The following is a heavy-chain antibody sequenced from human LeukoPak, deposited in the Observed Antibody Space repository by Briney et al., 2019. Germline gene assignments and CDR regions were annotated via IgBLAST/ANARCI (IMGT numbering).Heavy chain of an antibody. V-gene: IGHV1-2*04. Sequence: ASAKVSCKASGYTFTGYYMHWVRQAPGQGLEWMGWINPNSGGTNYAQKFQGWVTMTRDTSISTAYMELSRLRSDDTAVYYCARDHGSGSPWYYFDYWGQGTLVTVSS. D-gene: IGHD3-10*01. CDR2: INPNSGGT. J-gene: IGHJ4*02. CDR1: GYTFTGYY. CDR3: ARDHGSGSPWYYFDY.